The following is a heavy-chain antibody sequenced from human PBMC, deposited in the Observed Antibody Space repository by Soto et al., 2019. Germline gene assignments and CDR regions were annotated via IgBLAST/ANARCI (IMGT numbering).Heavy chain of an antibody. V-gene: IGHV1-2*04. Sequence: ASVKVSCKASGYTFTGYYMHWVRQAPGQGLEWMGWINPHSGGTNYAQKFQGWVTMARDTSISTAYMELSRLRSDDTAVYYCERDLGSDFWSGYYWGLTWFEPSGEGALVTVSS. CDR1: GYTFTGYY. J-gene: IGHJ5*02. D-gene: IGHD3-3*01. CDR2: INPHSGGT. CDR3: ERDLGSDFWSGYYWGLTWFEP.